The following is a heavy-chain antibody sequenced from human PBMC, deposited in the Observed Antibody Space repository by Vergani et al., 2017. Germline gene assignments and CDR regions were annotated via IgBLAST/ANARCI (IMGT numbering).Heavy chain of an antibody. CDR2: TWYDGNNN. CDR3: ARDLRLFYNLFDP. V-gene: IGHV3-33*01. D-gene: IGHD1-14*01. Sequence: QVQLVESGGGVVQPGRSLRLSCAASGFTFNQYGMHWVRQAPGKGLEWVAVTWYDGNNNQYADSVKGRFTISRDNSKSTMYLQMNSLRDEDTGVYYFARDLRLFYNLFDPWGQGTLVTVSS. CDR1: GFTFNQYG. J-gene: IGHJ5*02.